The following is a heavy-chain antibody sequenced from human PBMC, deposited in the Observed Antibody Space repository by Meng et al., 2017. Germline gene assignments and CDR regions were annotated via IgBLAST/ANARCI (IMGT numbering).Heavy chain of an antibody. CDR2: IYPGDSDT. CDR1: GYSFTSYW. D-gene: IGHD3-22*01. Sequence: GESLKISCKGPGYSFTSYWIGWVRQMPGKGLEWMGIIYPGDSDTRYSPSFQGQVTISADKSISTAYLQRSSLKASDTAMYYCARQAYYYDSSGYYFGPPYDAFDIWGQGTMVTVSS. CDR3: ARQAYYYDSSGYYFGPPYDAFDI. V-gene: IGHV5-51*01. J-gene: IGHJ3*02.